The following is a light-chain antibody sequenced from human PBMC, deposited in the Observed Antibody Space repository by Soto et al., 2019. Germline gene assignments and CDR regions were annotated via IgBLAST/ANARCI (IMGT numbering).Light chain of an antibody. V-gene: IGKV1-5*03. CDR2: KAS. CDR3: QQYNSYSS. CDR1: QSISSW. Sequence: DIQMTQSPSTLSASVADRVTITCRASQSISSWLAWYQQKPGKAPKLLIYKASSLESGVPSRFSGSGSGTDFTLTISSLQPDDFATYYCQQYNSYSSVGQGTKLEIK. J-gene: IGKJ2*01.